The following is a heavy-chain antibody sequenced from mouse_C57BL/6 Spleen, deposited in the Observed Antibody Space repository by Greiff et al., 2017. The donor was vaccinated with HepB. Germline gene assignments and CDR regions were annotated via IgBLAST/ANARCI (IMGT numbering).Heavy chain of an antibody. CDR1: GYTFTDYN. J-gene: IGHJ4*01. CDR2: INPNNGGT. D-gene: IGHD3-1*01. CDR3: ARSGLLYYYAMDY. Sequence: VQLQQSGPELVKPGASVKIPCKASGYTFTDYNMDWVKQSHGKSLEWIGDINPNNGGTIYNQKFKGKATLTVDKSSSTAYMQLSSLTSEDSAVYYCARSGLLYYYAMDYWGQGTSVTVSS. V-gene: IGHV1-18*01.